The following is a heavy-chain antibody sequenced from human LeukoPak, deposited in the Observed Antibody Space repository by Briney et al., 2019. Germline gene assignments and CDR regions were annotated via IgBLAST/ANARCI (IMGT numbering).Heavy chain of an antibody. V-gene: IGHV4-59*08. J-gene: IGHJ4*02. CDR3: ARRGITMVRGVITPFDY. Sequence: PSETLSLTCTVSGGSISSYYWSWLRQPPGKGLEWIGYIYYSGSTNYNPSLKSRVTISVDTSKNQFSLKLSSVTAADTAVYYCARRGITMVRGVITPFDYWGQGTLVTVSS. CDR1: GGSISSYY. D-gene: IGHD3-10*01. CDR2: IYYSGST.